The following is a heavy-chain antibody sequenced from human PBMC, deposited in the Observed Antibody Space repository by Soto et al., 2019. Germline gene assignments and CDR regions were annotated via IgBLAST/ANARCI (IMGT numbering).Heavy chain of an antibody. D-gene: IGHD2-8*01. CDR2: ISGSFGST. CDR3: ASRSATVLSLKY. CDR1: GFSFSSYA. V-gene: IGHV3-23*01. J-gene: IGHJ4*02. Sequence: GGSLRLSCVASGFSFSSYAMNWVRQAPGKGLEWVSTISGSFGSTYYADSVRGRFTVSRDNSKNTLYLQINSLRDEDTAVYYCASRSATVLSLKYWGRGTQVTVSS.